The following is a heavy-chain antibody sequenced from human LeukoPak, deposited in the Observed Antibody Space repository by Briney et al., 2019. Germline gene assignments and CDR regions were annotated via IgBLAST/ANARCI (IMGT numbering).Heavy chain of an antibody. CDR1: GGSISGYY. V-gene: IGHV4-59*01. D-gene: IGHD2-8*02. J-gene: IGHJ4*02. CDR2: IYYSGST. CDR3: ARGGVWFDY. Sequence: SETLSLTRTVSGGSISGYYWSWVRQPPGKGLEWIGYIYYSGSTNYNPSLKSRVTISVDTSRNQFSLKLSSVTAADTAVYYCARGGVWFDYWGQGTLVTVSS.